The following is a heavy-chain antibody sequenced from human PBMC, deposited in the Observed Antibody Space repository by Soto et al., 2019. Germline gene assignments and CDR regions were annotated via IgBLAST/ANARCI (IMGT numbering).Heavy chain of an antibody. J-gene: IGHJ4*02. CDR2: INSDGSSI. CDR3: ARERYSSSWYYFDY. V-gene: IGHV3-74*01. Sequence: EVQLVESGGGLVQTGGSLRLSCAASGFTFSNYWMHWVRQAPGKGPVWVSRINSDGSSISYADSVKGRFTISRDNAKNTLYVQMNSLRAEDTAVYYCARERYSSSWYYFDYWGQGTLVTVSS. CDR1: GFTFSNYW. D-gene: IGHD6-13*01.